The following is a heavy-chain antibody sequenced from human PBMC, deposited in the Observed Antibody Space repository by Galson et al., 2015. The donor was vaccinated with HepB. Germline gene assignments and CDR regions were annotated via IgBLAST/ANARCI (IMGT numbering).Heavy chain of an antibody. CDR3: AHREIAAAGDIPAEYFHH. CDR1: GFSLSTSGVG. CDR2: IYWDDDK. V-gene: IGHV2-5*02. Sequence: PALVKPTQTLTLTCTFSGFSLSTSGVGVGLIRQPPGKALEWLALIYWDDDKRYSPSLKSRLTITKDTSKNQVVLTMTNMDPVDTATYYRAHREIAAAGDIPAEYFHHWGQGTLVTVSS. J-gene: IGHJ1*01. D-gene: IGHD6-13*01.